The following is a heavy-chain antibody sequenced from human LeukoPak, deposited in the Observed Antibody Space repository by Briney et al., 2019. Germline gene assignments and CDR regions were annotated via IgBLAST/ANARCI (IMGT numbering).Heavy chain of an antibody. D-gene: IGHD6-13*01. CDR2: INNDGSST. Sequence: PGGSLRLSCAASGSTFSSYWMHWVRQAPGKGLVWVSRINNDGSSTSYADSVKGRFTISRDNAKNSLYLQMNSLRAEDTAVYYCARTLIAAAGIGAFDIWGQGTMVTVSS. J-gene: IGHJ3*02. V-gene: IGHV3-74*01. CDR3: ARTLIAAAGIGAFDI. CDR1: GSTFSSYW.